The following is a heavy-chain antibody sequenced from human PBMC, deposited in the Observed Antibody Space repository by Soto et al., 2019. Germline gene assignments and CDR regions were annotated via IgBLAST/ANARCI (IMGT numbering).Heavy chain of an antibody. CDR1: GGSISSYY. V-gene: IGHV4-59*01. CDR2: IYYSGST. J-gene: IGHJ6*02. Sequence: PSETLSLTCTVSGGSISSYYWSWIRQPPGKGLEWIGYIYYSGSTNYNPSLKSRVTISVDTSKNQFSLKLSSVTAADTAVYYCAREDRGSYYEISTRHYAGYYYYGMAVWAHGTTVT. CDR3: AREDRGSYYEISTRHYAGYYYYGMAV. D-gene: IGHD3-9*01.